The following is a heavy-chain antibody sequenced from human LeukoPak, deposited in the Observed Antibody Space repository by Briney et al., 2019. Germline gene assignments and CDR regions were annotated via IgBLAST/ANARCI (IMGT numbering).Heavy chain of an antibody. V-gene: IGHV1-69*04. D-gene: IGHD1-1*01. Sequence: GASVKVSCKASGGTFSSYAISWVRQAPGQGLEWMGRIIPILGIANYAQKFQGRVTITADKSTSTAYMELSSLRSEDTAVYYCARVMRTGTTDPGAFDIWGQGTMVTVSS. CDR3: ARVMRTGTTDPGAFDI. J-gene: IGHJ3*02. CDR2: IIPILGIA. CDR1: GGTFSSYA.